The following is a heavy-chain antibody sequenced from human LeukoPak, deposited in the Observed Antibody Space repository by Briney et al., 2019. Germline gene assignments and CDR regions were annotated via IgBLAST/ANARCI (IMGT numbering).Heavy chain of an antibody. D-gene: IGHD3-22*01. V-gene: IGHV1-18*01. J-gene: IGHJ4*02. CDR2: ICTYSDNT. CDR1: GYTFTSRG. Sequence: ASVKVSCKASGYTFTSRGISWVRQAPGQGLEWMGWICTYSDNTNYAQKIQGRVTMTTDTSTSTAYMELRSLRSDDTAVYYCARGGDYDSSFFDYWGQGTLVTVSS. CDR3: ARGGDYDSSFFDY.